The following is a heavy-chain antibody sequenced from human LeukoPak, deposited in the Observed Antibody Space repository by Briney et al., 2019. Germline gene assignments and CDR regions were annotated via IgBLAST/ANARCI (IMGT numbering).Heavy chain of an antibody. CDR2: INPNSGGT. V-gene: IGHV1-2*02. CDR1: GYTFTDYY. J-gene: IGHJ4*02. CDR3: ARSEFSFGDPFDY. Sequence: ASVKVSCKASGYTFTDYYMHWVRQAPGQGLECMGWINPNSGGTNFAQKFQGRATMTRDTSISTVYMELSRVRSDDTAMYYCARSEFSFGDPFDYWGQGTLVTVSS. D-gene: IGHD5-18*01.